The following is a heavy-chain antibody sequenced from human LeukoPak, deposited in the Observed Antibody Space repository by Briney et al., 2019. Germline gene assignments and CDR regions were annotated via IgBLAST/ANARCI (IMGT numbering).Heavy chain of an antibody. CDR1: GFTFSSYG. J-gene: IGHJ4*02. CDR3: ARAGSNWNYVY. CDR2: IKQDGSEK. D-gene: IGHD1-7*01. V-gene: IGHV3-7*01. Sequence: GGSLRLSCAASGFTFSSYGMHWVRQAPGKGLEWVANIKQDGSEKYYADSVKGRFTISRDNTKNSLSLQMNSLRAEDTAVYYCARAGSNWNYVYWGQGTLVTVSS.